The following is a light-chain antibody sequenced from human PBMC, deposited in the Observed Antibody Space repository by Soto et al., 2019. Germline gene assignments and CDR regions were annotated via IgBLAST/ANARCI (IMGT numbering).Light chain of an antibody. Sequence: EIVMTQSPATLSVSPGERATLSCRASQSVSSNLAWYQQKPGQAPRLLIYGASTRAAGISDRFSGSGSGTDFTLTISRLEPEDFAVYYCQQYGSLITFGGGTKVDIK. CDR3: QQYGSLIT. CDR2: GAS. CDR1: QSVSSN. V-gene: IGKV3-20*01. J-gene: IGKJ4*01.